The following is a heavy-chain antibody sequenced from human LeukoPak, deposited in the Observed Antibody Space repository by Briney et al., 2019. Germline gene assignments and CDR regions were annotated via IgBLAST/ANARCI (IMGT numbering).Heavy chain of an antibody. Sequence: GGSLRLSCAASGFTFSSYSMNWVRQAPGTGLEWVSYISSSSSTIYYADSVKGRFTISRDNAKNSLYLQMNSLRAEDTAVYYCARGGDLGYYDSSGPDDYWGQGTLVTVSS. CDR1: GFTFSSYS. D-gene: IGHD3-22*01. J-gene: IGHJ4*02. CDR2: ISSSSSTI. CDR3: ARGGDLGYYDSSGPDDY. V-gene: IGHV3-48*01.